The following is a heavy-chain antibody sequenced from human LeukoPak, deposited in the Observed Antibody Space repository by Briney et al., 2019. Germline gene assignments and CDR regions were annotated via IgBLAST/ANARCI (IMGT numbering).Heavy chain of an antibody. V-gene: IGHV3-30*02. J-gene: IGHJ4*02. CDR2: IWYDGSNT. D-gene: IGHD2-15*01. Sequence: PGGSLRLSCGASGFIFSTYAMHWVRQAPGKGLEWVTFIWYDGSNTHYADSVKGRFTISRDNSKNTLYLQMNSLRAEDTALYYCAKSGLNRLDYWGQGTLVTVSS. CDR3: AKSGLNRLDY. CDR1: GFIFSTYA.